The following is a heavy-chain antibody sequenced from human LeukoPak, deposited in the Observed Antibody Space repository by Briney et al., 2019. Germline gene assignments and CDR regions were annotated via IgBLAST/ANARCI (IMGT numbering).Heavy chain of an antibody. CDR2: IYPGDSDT. J-gene: IGHJ4*02. D-gene: IGHD1-1*01. CDR1: GYIFTNYW. V-gene: IGHV5-51*01. CDR3: VRHYNWNDSPFDY. Sequence: GESLKISCKGSGYIFTNYWIAWVRQMPGKGLEWMGIIYPGDSDTRYSPSFQGQVTISADKSINTAYLQWSSLEASDSAMYFCVRHYNWNDSPFDYWGQGTLVTVSS.